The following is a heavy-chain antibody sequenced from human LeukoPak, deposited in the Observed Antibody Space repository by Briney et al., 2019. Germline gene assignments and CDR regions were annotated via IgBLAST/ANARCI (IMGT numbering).Heavy chain of an antibody. Sequence: GESLKISCKGSGYSFTSYWIGWVRQMPGKGLEWMGIIYPGDSDTRYSPSFQGQVTISADKSISTAYLQWSSLKASDTAMYYCARQYSSGWYGDWFDPWGQGTLATVSS. J-gene: IGHJ5*02. D-gene: IGHD6-19*01. V-gene: IGHV5-51*01. CDR2: IYPGDSDT. CDR1: GYSFTSYW. CDR3: ARQYSSGWYGDWFDP.